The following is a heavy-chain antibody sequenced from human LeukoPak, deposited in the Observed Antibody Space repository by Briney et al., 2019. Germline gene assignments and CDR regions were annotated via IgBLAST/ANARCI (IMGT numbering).Heavy chain of an antibody. Sequence: GGSLRLSCAASGFTFTNYWMSWVRQAPGKGLEWVSAISDNGDYTYYADSVKGRFTISRDNSKNTLFLQMNSLRAEDTAIYYCAKSRGIYDNSGWRTYDSWGQGILVTVSS. J-gene: IGHJ4*02. V-gene: IGHV3-23*01. CDR2: ISDNGDYT. CDR1: GFTFTNYW. D-gene: IGHD6-19*01. CDR3: AKSRGIYDNSGWRTYDS.